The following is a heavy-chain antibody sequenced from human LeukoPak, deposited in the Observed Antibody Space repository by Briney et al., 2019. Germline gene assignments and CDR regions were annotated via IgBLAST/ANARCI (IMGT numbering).Heavy chain of an antibody. CDR2: ISSSSSYI. V-gene: IGHV3-21*01. D-gene: IGHD3-9*01. CDR1: GFTFSSYS. Sequence: PGGSLRLSCAASGFTFSSYSMNWVRQAPGKGLEWVSSISSSSSYIYYADSVKGRFTISRDNAKNSLYLQMNSLRAEDTAVYYCARAYLPHTAYHDILTGPALDYWGQGTLVTVSS. CDR3: ARAYLPHTAYHDILTGPALDY. J-gene: IGHJ4*02.